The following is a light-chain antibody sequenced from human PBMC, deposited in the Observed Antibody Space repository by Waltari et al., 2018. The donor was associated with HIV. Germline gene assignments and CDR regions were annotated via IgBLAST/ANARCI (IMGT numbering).Light chain of an antibody. CDR3: CSYAGSYTFV. Sequence: QSALTQPRPVSGSSGQSVPISCTCTSSDVGGYNYVPWYQQHPGKAPKLMIYDVSKRPSGVPDRFSGSKSGNTASLTISGLQAEDEADYYCCSYAGSYTFVFGGGTKLTVL. J-gene: IGLJ3*02. CDR2: DVS. CDR1: SSDVGGYNY. V-gene: IGLV2-11*01.